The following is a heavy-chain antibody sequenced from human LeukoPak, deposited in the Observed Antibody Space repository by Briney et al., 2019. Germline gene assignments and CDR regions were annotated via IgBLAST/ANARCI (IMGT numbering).Heavy chain of an antibody. J-gene: IGHJ4*02. Sequence: GGPLSLSCAASGFPFISYWMNGVRQAPGKGLVWVYHINSDGSSKNYADSVKGRFTISRDNAKKTLYLQMNSLRAEDTAVYYCARPGSAPYFFWGQGTLVTVSS. CDR1: GFPFISYW. CDR3: ARPGSAPYFF. D-gene: IGHD1-14*01. V-gene: IGHV3-74*01. CDR2: INSDGSSK.